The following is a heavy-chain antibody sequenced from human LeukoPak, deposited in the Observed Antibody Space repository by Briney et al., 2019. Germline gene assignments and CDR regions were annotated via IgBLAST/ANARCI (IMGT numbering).Heavy chain of an antibody. CDR3: ARDSYYYGSGSYYSATDY. Sequence: GGSLRLSCAASGFTFSSYAMSWVRQAPGKGLEWVSVIYSGGSTYYADSVKGRFTISRDNSKNTLYLQMNSLRAEDTAVYYCARDSYYYGSGSYYSATDYWGQGTLVTVSS. J-gene: IGHJ4*02. D-gene: IGHD3-10*01. CDR1: GFTFSSYA. V-gene: IGHV3-66*01. CDR2: IYSGGST.